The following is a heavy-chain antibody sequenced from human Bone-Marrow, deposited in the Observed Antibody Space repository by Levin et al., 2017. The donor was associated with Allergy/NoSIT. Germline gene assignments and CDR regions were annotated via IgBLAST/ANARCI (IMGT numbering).Heavy chain of an antibody. CDR2: IYHSGST. CDR1: GYSISSGYY. J-gene: IGHJ6*02. V-gene: IGHV4-38-2*02. D-gene: IGHD3-22*01. Sequence: SETLSLTCAVSGYSISSGYYWGWIRQPPGKGLEWIGSIYHSGSTYYNPSLKSRVTISVDTSKNQFSLKLSSVTAADTAVYYCARDLYYYDSSGYYRYDYYYYGMDVWGQGTTVTVSS. CDR3: ARDLYYYDSSGYYRYDYYYYGMDV.